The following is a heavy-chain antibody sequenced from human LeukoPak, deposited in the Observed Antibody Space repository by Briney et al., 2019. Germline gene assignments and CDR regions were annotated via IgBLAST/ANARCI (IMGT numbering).Heavy chain of an antibody. CDR3: ARRNPLTQDAFDI. J-gene: IGHJ3*02. Sequence: GESLKISCKGSGYSFTSYWIGWVRQMPGKGPEWMGIIYPGDSDTTYSPSFQGQVTISADKSISTAYLQWSSLKASDTAMYYCARRNPLTQDAFDIWGQGTMVTVSS. CDR1: GYSFTSYW. V-gene: IGHV5-51*01. D-gene: IGHD2-21*02. CDR2: IYPGDSDT.